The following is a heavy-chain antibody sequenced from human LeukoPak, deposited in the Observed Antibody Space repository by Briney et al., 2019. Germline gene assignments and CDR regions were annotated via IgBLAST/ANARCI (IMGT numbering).Heavy chain of an antibody. CDR2: IYYSGST. Sequence: PSETLSLTCTVSGGSISSSSYYWGWIRQPPGKGLEWIGYIYYSGSTNYNPSLKSRVTISVDTSKNQFSLKLSSVTAADTAVYYCARDGSGSYNWFDPWGQGTLVTVSS. CDR3: ARDGSGSYNWFDP. D-gene: IGHD3-10*01. CDR1: GGSISSSSYY. J-gene: IGHJ5*02. V-gene: IGHV4-61*01.